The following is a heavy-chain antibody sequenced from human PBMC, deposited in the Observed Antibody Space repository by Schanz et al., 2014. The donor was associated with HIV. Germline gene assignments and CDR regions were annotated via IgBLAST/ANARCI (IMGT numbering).Heavy chain of an antibody. CDR3: ARVANWDYYGMDV. CDR2: ISYDGSNK. J-gene: IGHJ6*02. CDR1: GFTFSSYA. V-gene: IGHV3-30*04. D-gene: IGHD3-16*01. Sequence: VQLVESGGGVVKPGRSLRVSCAASGFTFSSYAMHWVRQAPGKGLEWVAFISYDGSNKYYADSVKGRFTISRDNSKNTLYLQMNSLRAEDTAVYYCARVANWDYYGMDVWGRGTTVTVSS.